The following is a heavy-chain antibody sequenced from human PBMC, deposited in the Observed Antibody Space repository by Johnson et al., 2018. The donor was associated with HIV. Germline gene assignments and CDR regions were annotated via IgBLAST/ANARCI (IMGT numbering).Heavy chain of an antibody. CDR3: AQSGRSCWGVNSHAAFDI. CDR2: ISYDGNNK. J-gene: IGHJ3*02. V-gene: IGHV3-30*03. D-gene: IGHD1-26*01. Sequence: VQLVESGGGVVQPGRSLRLSCLASGFTFSSYGIQWVRQAPGKGLEWVAFISYDGNNKYYADSMKGRFTIARDNSKNTLYLQMNSLRTEETAMYYCAQSGRSCWGVNSHAAFDIWCQGTMVTGSS. CDR1: GFTFSSYG.